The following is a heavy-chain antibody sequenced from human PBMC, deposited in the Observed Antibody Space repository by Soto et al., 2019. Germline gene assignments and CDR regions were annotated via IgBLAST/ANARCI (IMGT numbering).Heavy chain of an antibody. Sequence: EVQLLESGGGLIQPGGSLRLSCSASGFSFSSYAMIWVRQAPGKGLEWVSVISGRGGSSYFADSAKGRFTISRDNSKNMLYLEMNSLRAEDTAIYFCAKGSIEYSASVDYWGQGTLVIVSS. J-gene: IGHJ4*02. CDR1: GFSFSSYA. V-gene: IGHV3-23*01. D-gene: IGHD1-26*01. CDR2: ISGRGGSS. CDR3: AKGSIEYSASVDY.